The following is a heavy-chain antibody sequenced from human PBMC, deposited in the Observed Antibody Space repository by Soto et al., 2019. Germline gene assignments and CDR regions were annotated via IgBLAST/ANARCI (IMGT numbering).Heavy chain of an antibody. V-gene: IGHV4-59*08. CDR2: IYYGGST. Sequence: QVQLQESGPELVKPSETLSLTCTVSGDSISSYYWTWIRQPPGKGLEWIAFIYYGGSTNYNPSLKSRVTISVDTSKNQFSLNLNSVTAADTAVYYCARPGRDWGSLEYWGQGTRVTVSS. D-gene: IGHD7-27*01. CDR3: ARPGRDWGSLEY. CDR1: GDSISSYY. J-gene: IGHJ4*02.